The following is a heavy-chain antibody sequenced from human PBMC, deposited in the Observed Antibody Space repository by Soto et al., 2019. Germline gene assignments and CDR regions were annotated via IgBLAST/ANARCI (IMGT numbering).Heavy chain of an antibody. CDR2: IIPILGIA. Sequence: QVQLVQSGAEVKKPGSSVKVSCKASGGTFSSYTISWVRQAPGQGLEWMGRIIPILGIANYAQKFQGRVTITADKSTSTAYMERSSLRSEDTAVYYCARAGGYCSSTSCYGSYYYYGMDVWGQGTTVTVSS. V-gene: IGHV1-69*02. J-gene: IGHJ6*02. D-gene: IGHD2-2*01. CDR3: ARAGGYCSSTSCYGSYYYYGMDV. CDR1: GGTFSSYT.